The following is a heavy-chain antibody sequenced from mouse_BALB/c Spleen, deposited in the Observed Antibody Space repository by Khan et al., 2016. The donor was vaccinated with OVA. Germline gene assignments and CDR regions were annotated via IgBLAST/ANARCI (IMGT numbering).Heavy chain of an antibody. V-gene: IGHV3-2*02. D-gene: IGHD2-10*02. CDR1: GYSITSDYA. Sequence: EVQLVESGPGLVKPSQSLSLTCTVTGYSITSDYAWNWIRQFPGNKLEWMGYISYSGNTNYNPSLKSRISITRDTSKNQFFLQLNSVTTEDTATYYCARVYGGDFDYWDQDTTLTVSS. CDR2: ISYSGNT. J-gene: IGHJ2*01. CDR3: ARVYGGDFDY.